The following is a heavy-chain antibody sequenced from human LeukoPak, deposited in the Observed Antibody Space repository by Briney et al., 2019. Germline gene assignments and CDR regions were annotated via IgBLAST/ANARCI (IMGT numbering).Heavy chain of an antibody. CDR1: GGSISSYY. J-gene: IGHJ4*02. Sequence: PSETLSLTCTVSGGSISSYYWSWIRQPPGKGLEWIANIYHTGSTNYNPSLSSRVTISIDTAKNQFSLRLTSVTAADTAVYYCARRGRNSSGWQDYLWGQGTLVTVSS. D-gene: IGHD6-25*01. CDR3: ARRGRNSSGWQDYL. V-gene: IGHV4-59*01. CDR2: IYHTGST.